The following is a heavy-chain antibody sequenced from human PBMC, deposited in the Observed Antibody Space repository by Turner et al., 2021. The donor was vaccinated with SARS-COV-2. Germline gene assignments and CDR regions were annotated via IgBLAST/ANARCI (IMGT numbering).Heavy chain of an antibody. J-gene: IGHJ4*02. CDR3: ATGYAYCGGDCSIHY. Sequence: QVQLVQSGAEVKKPGASVKVSCKVSEYSLTELSMHWVRQAPGKGLEWMGGFDPEDVETIYPQKFQGRVTMTEDTSTDTAYMELSSLRSEDTAVYYCATGYAYCGGDCSIHYWGQGTLVAVSS. CDR1: EYSLTELS. V-gene: IGHV1-24*01. CDR2: FDPEDVET. D-gene: IGHD2-21*02.